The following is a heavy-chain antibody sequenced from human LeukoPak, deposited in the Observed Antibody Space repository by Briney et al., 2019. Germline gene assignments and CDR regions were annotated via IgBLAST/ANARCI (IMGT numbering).Heavy chain of an antibody. Sequence: PSETLSLTCTVSGGSISSYCWSWIRQPPGKGLEWIEYIYYRGSTNYNPSLKSRVTISVDTSKNQFSLKLSSVTAADTAVYYCARIMVEWELGDAFDIWGQGTMVTVSS. J-gene: IGHJ3*02. CDR1: GGSISSYC. D-gene: IGHD1-26*01. CDR2: IYYRGST. CDR3: ARIMVEWELGDAFDI. V-gene: IGHV4-59*01.